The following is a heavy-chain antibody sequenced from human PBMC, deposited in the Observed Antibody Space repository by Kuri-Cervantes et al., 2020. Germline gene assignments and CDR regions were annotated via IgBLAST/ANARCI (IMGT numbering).Heavy chain of an antibody. Sequence: ASVQGSCKASGYTFTSYDINWVRQATGQGLEWMGWMNPNSGNTGYAQKFQGRVTMTRNTSISTAYMELSSLRSEDTAVYYCARDVGGGITGTTAYYYYYYYMDVWGKGTTVTVSS. J-gene: IGHJ6*03. D-gene: IGHD1-14*01. V-gene: IGHV1-8*01. CDR2: MNPNSGNT. CDR3: ARDVGGGITGTTAYYYYYYYMDV. CDR1: GYTFTSYD.